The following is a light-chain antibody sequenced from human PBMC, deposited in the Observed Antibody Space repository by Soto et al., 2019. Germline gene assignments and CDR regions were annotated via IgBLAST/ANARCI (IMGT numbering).Light chain of an antibody. CDR3: QQLSYYPRT. J-gene: IGKJ2*01. CDR1: QDVSSY. V-gene: IGKV1-9*01. Sequence: DIQMTQSPSTLSGSVGYRVTITCRASQDVSSYLVWYQQKPGKAPDLLIYAASTLQSGVPVRFSGSGSGTEFTLTISSLQPEDFATYYCQQLSYYPRTFGQGTKVDIK. CDR2: AAS.